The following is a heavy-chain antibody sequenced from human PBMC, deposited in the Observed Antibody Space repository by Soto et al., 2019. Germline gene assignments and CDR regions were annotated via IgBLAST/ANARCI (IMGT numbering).Heavy chain of an antibody. CDR1: GGTFSSYT. J-gene: IGHJ4*02. D-gene: IGHD2-2*01. Sequence: QVQLAQSGAEVKKPGSSVKVSCKASGGTFSSYTISWVRQAPGQGLEWMGRIIPILGIANYAQKFQGRVTIHADKSTSTAYMELSSLRSEDTAVYYCARQYCSSTSCPPDYWGQGTLVTVSS. V-gene: IGHV1-69*02. CDR2: IIPILGIA. CDR3: ARQYCSSTSCPPDY.